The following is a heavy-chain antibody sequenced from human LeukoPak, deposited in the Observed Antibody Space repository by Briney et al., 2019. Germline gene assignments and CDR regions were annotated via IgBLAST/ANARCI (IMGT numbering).Heavy chain of an antibody. J-gene: IGHJ4*02. CDR2: IYTSGST. D-gene: IGHD3-16*02. CDR1: GGSISSYY. CDR3: ARDKGNYDYVWGSYRPYYFDY. Sequence: SETLSLTCTVSGGSISSYYWSWIRQPAGKGLEWIGRIYTSGSTNYNPSLKSRVTMSVDTPKNQFSLKLSSVTAADTAVYYCARDKGNYDYVWGSYRPYYFDYWGQGTLVTVSS. V-gene: IGHV4-4*07.